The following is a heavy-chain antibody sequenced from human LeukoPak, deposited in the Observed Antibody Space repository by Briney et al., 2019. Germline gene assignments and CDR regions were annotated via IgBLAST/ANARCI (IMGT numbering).Heavy chain of an antibody. D-gene: IGHD3-10*01. Sequence: GRSLRLSCAASRFTFNSYGMHWVRQAPGKGLEWVAVISYDGSKKSYADSVKGRFTISRDSSKNTLYLQINSLRAEDTAVYYCAKDRISLIRGIIPISFDYWGQGTLVTVSS. CDR3: AKDRISLIRGIIPISFDY. CDR2: ISYDGSKK. CDR1: RFTFNSYG. V-gene: IGHV3-30*18. J-gene: IGHJ4*02.